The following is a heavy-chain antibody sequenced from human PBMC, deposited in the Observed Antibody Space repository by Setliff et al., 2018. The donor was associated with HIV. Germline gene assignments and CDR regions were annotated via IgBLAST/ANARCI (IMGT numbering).Heavy chain of an antibody. V-gene: IGHV4-39*07. D-gene: IGHD3-22*01. J-gene: IGHJ4*02. Sequence: WETLSLTCTVSGGSISSSHDFWNWIRQPPGKGLEWIGAISYGGITYYNPSLTSRVTISVDTSKNQFSLKVTSVTAADTAVYYCARVPGRDYYDTSGDFDYWGLGTLVTVSS. CDR3: ARVPGRDYYDTSGDFDY. CDR2: ISYGGIT. CDR1: GGSISSSHDF.